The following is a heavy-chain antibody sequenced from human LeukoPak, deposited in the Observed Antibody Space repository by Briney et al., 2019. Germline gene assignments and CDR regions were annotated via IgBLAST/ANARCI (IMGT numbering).Heavy chain of an antibody. Sequence: SETLSLTCNFSGDSISSSYYYWAWFRQPPGKGLEWIGSMYYSGSTYYNSSLKSRVSMSKDTSNNQLSLNLTSMTDADTAVYYCARDTYGSGSYYKFDYWGQGILVTVSS. CDR2: MYYSGST. J-gene: IGHJ4*02. D-gene: IGHD3-10*01. V-gene: IGHV4-39*07. CDR1: GDSISSSYYY. CDR3: ARDTYGSGSYYKFDY.